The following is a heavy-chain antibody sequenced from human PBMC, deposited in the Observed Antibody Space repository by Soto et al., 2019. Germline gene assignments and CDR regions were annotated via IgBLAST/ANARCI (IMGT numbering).Heavy chain of an antibody. J-gene: IGHJ6*02. CDR3: ARQGFGPLHGLVDV. D-gene: IGHD3-10*01. CDR2: VHHSWGS. V-gene: IGHV4-59*08. Sequence: QVQLQESGPGLVKPSETMSLSCTVSGGSISSYYWSWFRQSPGKRMEWIGYVHHSWGSSYNPSLQSRVATSLDTSKSKFPLPLTSVTATDTAVYYCARQGFGPLHGLVDVWGQGTTVTVSS. CDR1: GGSISSYY.